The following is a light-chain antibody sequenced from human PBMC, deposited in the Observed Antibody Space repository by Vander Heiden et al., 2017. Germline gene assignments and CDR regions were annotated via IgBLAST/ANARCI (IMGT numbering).Light chain of an antibody. J-gene: IGLJ2*01. Sequence: QSALTQPASVSGSPGQSITISCTGTSSDVGGYTYVSWYQQHPGKAPKLMSYDVSNRPSGVSNRVSGSKSGNTVSLTISGLQAEDEADYDCSSYTSSSTRVFGGGTKLTV. CDR3: SSYTSSSTRV. CDR1: SSDVGGYTY. V-gene: IGLV2-14*01. CDR2: DVS.